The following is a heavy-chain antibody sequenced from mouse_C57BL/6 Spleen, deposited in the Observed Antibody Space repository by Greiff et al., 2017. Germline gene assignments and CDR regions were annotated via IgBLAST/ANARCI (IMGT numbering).Heavy chain of an antibody. CDR2: ISSGGSYT. D-gene: IGHD1-1*01. CDR3: ASLTATVRGVYAMDY. J-gene: IGHJ4*01. V-gene: IGHV5-6*01. Sequence: EVKLVESGGDLVKPGGSLKLSCAASGFTFSSYGMSWVRQTPDKRLEWVATISSGGSYTYYPESVKGRFTISRDNAKNTLYLQMSRLKSEDTAMYYCASLTATVRGVYAMDYWGQGTSVTVSS. CDR1: GFTFSSYG.